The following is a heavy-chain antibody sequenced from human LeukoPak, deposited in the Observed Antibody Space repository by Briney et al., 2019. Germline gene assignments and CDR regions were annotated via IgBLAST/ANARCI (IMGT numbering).Heavy chain of an antibody. Sequence: GGAPRLSRGAPGFTLCALWMTRGRPAPGEGLEWVSGFSASDGSTYYADSVKGRFTISRDNSKNTLYLQMNSLRAEDTAVYYCAKNIGGLDYWGQGTLVTVSS. CDR1: GFTLCALW. CDR2: FSASDGST. V-gene: IGHV3-23*01. CDR3: AKNIGGLDY. D-gene: IGHD3-16*01. J-gene: IGHJ4*02.